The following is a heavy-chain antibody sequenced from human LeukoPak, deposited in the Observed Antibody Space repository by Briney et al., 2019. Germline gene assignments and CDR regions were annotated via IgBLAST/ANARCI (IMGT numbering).Heavy chain of an antibody. D-gene: IGHD4-17*01. V-gene: IGHV3-7*01. CDR2: IKQDGSEK. J-gene: IGHJ3*02. CDR3: ARDVYGDYNGGAFDI. CDR1: GFTFSSYW. Sequence: QPGGSLRLSCAASGFTFSSYWMSWVRQAPGKGLEWVANIKQDGSEKYYVDSVKGRFTISRDNAKNSLYLQMNSLRAEDTAVYYCARDVYGDYNGGAFDIWGQGTMVTVSS.